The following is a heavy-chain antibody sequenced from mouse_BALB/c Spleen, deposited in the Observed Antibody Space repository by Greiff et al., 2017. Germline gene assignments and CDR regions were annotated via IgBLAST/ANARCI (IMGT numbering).Heavy chain of an antibody. Sequence: VKLVESGAELMKPGASVKISCKATGYTFSSYWIEWVKQRPGHGLEWIGEILPGSGSTNYNEKFKGKATFTADTSSNTAYMQLSSLTSEDSAVYYCARGDYYGSSWYFDVWGAGTTVTVSS. CDR1: GYTFSSYW. V-gene: IGHV1-9*01. J-gene: IGHJ1*01. CDR3: ARGDYYGSSWYFDV. D-gene: IGHD1-1*01. CDR2: ILPGSGST.